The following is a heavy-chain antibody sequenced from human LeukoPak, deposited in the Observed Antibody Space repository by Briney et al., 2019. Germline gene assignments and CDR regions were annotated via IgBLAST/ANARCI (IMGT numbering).Heavy chain of an antibody. J-gene: IGHJ6*02. CDR3: ARFPHYYGLGTRKATLFDGMDV. D-gene: IGHD3-10*01. V-gene: IGHV4-59*08. CDR2: IYYSGST. CDR1: GGSISSYY. Sequence: SETLSLTCTVSGGSISSYYWSWIRQPPGKGLEWIGYIYYSGSTNYNPSLKSRVTISVDTSKNQSSLKLSSVTAADTAVYYCARFPHYYGLGTRKATLFDGMDVWGQGTTVTVSS.